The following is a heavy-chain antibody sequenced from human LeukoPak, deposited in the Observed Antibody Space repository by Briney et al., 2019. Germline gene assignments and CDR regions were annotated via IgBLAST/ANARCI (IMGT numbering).Heavy chain of an antibody. Sequence: PSETLSLTCAVYGGSFSGYYWSWIRQPPGKGLEWIGYIYHSGSTYYNPSLKSRVTISVDRSKNQFSLKLSSVTAADTAVYYCARGGGLRYFDWLSQNDAFDIWGQGTMVTVSS. CDR3: ARGGGLRYFDWLSQNDAFDI. D-gene: IGHD3-9*01. CDR2: IYHSGST. CDR1: GGSFSGYY. V-gene: IGHV4-34*01. J-gene: IGHJ3*02.